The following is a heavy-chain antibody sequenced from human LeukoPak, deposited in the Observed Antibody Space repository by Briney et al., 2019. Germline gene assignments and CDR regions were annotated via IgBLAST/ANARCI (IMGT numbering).Heavy chain of an antibody. Sequence: SQTLSLTCAVSGGSISSGGYSWSWLRQPPGRGLEWIGYIYHSGSTYYNPSLKSRVTISVDRSKNQFSLKLSSVTAADTAVYYCARSSRAAEFDYWGQGTLVTVSS. D-gene: IGHD2-15*01. CDR3: ARSSRAAEFDY. CDR1: GGSISSGGYS. CDR2: IYHSGST. V-gene: IGHV4-30-2*01. J-gene: IGHJ4*02.